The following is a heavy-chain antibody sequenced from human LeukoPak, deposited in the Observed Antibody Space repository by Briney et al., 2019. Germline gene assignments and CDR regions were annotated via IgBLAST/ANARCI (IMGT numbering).Heavy chain of an antibody. CDR1: EFTFSSYG. V-gene: IGHV3-30*18. CDR2: ISYDGSNK. Sequence: GGSLRLSCAASEFTFSSYGMHWVRQAPGKGLEWVAVISYDGSNKYYADSVKGRFTISRDNSKNTLYLQMNSLRAEDTAVYYCTKDWGRYGSGSYYPFDFGYWGQGTLVTVSS. D-gene: IGHD3-10*01. J-gene: IGHJ4*02. CDR3: TKDWGRYGSGSYYPFDFGY.